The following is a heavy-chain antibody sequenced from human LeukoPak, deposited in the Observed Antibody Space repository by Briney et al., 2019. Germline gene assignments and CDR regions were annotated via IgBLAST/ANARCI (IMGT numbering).Heavy chain of an antibody. CDR1: GGSISSYY. J-gene: IGHJ5*02. CDR3: ASSIEVEAPWFDP. D-gene: IGHD6-19*01. Sequence: PSETLSLTCTVSGGSISSYYWSWIRQPPGKGREGIGYIYYSWSTNYNPSLKSRVTISVDTSKNQFSLKLSSVTAADTAVYYCASSIEVEAPWFDPWGQGTLVTVSS. CDR2: IYYSWST. V-gene: IGHV4-59*01.